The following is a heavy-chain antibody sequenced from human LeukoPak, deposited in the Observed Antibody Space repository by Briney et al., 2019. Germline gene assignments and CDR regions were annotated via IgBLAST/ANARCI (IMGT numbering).Heavy chain of an antibody. CDR2: IYHSGST. CDR3: ARLVPAAILDY. D-gene: IGHD2-2*02. J-gene: IGHJ4*02. CDR1: GYSISSGYY. Sequence: SGTLSLTCAVSGYSISSGYYWGWIRQPPGKGLEWIGSIYHSGSTYYNPSLRSRVTISVDTSKNQFSLKLSSVTAADTAVYYCARLVPAAILDYWGQGTLYAVSS. V-gene: IGHV4-38-2*01.